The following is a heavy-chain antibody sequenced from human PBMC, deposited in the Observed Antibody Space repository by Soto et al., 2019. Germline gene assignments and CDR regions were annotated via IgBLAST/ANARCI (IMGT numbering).Heavy chain of an antibody. Sequence: QVQLVESGGGVVQPGRSLRLSCAASGFTFSSYGMHWVRQAPGKGLEWVAVIWYDGSNKYYADSVKGRFTISRDNSKNTLYLQMNRLRAEDTAVYYCAISSSTSPYYFDYWGQATLVTVSS. J-gene: IGHJ4*02. D-gene: IGHD2-2*01. V-gene: IGHV3-33*01. CDR1: GFTFSSYG. CDR3: AISSSTSPYYFDY. CDR2: IWYDGSNK.